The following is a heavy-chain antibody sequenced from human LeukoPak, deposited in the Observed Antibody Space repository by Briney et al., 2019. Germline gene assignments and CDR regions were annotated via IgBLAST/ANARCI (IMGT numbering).Heavy chain of an antibody. Sequence: PSETLSLTCTVSGGSISSSSYYWGWIRQPPGKGLEWIGSIYYSGSTYYNPSLKSRVTISVDTSKNQFSLKLSSVTAADTAVYYCARQSGHYDFWSGYYPGGYWGQGTLVTVSS. CDR1: GGSISSSSYY. J-gene: IGHJ4*02. V-gene: IGHV4-39*01. D-gene: IGHD3-3*01. CDR3: ARQSGHYDFWSGYYPGGY. CDR2: IYYSGST.